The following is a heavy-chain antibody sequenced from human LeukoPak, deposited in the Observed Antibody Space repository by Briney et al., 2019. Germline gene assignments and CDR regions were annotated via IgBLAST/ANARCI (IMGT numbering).Heavy chain of an antibody. CDR1: GYKFKTFG. CDR3: ARDRSNSDF. CDR2: IRADKGKT. J-gene: IGHJ4*02. Sequence: ASVKVSCKTSGYKFKTFGISWVRQAPGQGLEWMGWIRADKGKTDYAQKFQDRVTLTIDTSTSTAYMELRSLTSDDTATYYCARDRSNSDFWGQGTLVTVS. D-gene: IGHD4-11*01. V-gene: IGHV1-18*01.